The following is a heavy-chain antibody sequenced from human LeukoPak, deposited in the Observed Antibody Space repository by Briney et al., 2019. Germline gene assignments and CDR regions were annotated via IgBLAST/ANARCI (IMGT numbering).Heavy chain of an antibody. CDR3: ARDPGRLGYCSSTSCYVLDY. CDR1: GFTFSSYS. CDR2: ISSSSSYI. D-gene: IGHD2-2*01. J-gene: IGHJ4*02. V-gene: IGHV3-21*01. Sequence: GGSLRLSXAASGFTFSSYSMNWVRQSPGKGLEWVSSISSSSSYIYYADSVKGRFTISRDNAKNSLYLQMNSLRAEDTAVYYCARDPGRLGYCSSTSCYVLDYWGQGTLVTVSS.